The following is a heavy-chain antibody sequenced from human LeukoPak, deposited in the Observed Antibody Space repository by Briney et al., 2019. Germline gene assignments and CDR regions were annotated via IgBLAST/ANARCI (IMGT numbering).Heavy chain of an antibody. D-gene: IGHD1-26*01. CDR2: ISYDGSNK. CDR3: AKDRENSGSYYFDY. V-gene: IGHV3-30*18. Sequence: PGGSLRLSCAASGFTFSSYGMHWVRQSPGKGLECVAVISYDGSNKYYADSVKGRFTISRDNSKNTLYLLMNSLRAEDTAVYYCAKDRENSGSYYFDYWGQGTLVTVSS. CDR1: GFTFSSYG. J-gene: IGHJ4*02.